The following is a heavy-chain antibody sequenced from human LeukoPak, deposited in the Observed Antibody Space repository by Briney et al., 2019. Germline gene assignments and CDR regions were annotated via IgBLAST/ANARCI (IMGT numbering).Heavy chain of an antibody. D-gene: IGHD6-6*01. CDR2: IYYSGST. V-gene: IGHV4-59*08. CDR3: ARLGVRYSTSSCWLDR. J-gene: IGHJ4*02. CDR1: GGSISSYY. Sequence: PSETLSLTCTVSGGSISSYYWSWIRQPPGKGLEWIGYIYYSGSTNYSPSLKSRVTISVDTSKNQFSLKLSSVTAADTAVYYCARLGVRYSTSSCWLDRWRQGSLVTVSS.